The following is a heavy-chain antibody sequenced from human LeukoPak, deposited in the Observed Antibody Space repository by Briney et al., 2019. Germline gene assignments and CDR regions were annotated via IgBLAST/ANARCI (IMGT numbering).Heavy chain of an antibody. D-gene: IGHD6-19*01. V-gene: IGHV3-30-3*01. CDR3: ARPLRAMARQWLGPFDY. CDR2: ISYDGSNK. J-gene: IGHJ4*02. Sequence: GGSHRLSCAASGFTFSSYAMHWVRQAPGKGLEWVAVISYDGSNKYYADSVKGRFTISRGNSKNTLYLQMNSLRAEDTAVYYCARPLRAMARQWLGPFDYWGQGTRVTLFS. CDR1: GFTFSSYA.